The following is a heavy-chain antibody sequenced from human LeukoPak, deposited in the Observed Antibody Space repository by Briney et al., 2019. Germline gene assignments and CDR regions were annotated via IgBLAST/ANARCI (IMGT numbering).Heavy chain of an antibody. Sequence: GGSLRLSCAASGFTFSDYYMSWVRQAPGKGLEWVSVIYSGGSTYYADSVKGRFTISRDNAKNSLYLQMNSLRAEDTAVYYCARDHRRRFWSGYAYYYYYGMDVWGQGTTVTVSS. CDR2: IYSGGST. J-gene: IGHJ6*02. CDR3: ARDHRRRFWSGYAYYYYYGMDV. V-gene: IGHV3-66*01. CDR1: GFTFSDYY. D-gene: IGHD3-3*01.